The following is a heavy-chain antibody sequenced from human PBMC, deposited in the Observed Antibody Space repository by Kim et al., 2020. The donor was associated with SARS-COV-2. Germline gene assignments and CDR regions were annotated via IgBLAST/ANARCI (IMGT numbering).Heavy chain of an antibody. CDR1: GFTFSSYW. Sequence: GGSLRLSCATSGFTFSSYWMHWVRQAPGKGLVWVSRTNEDGSVTNYADSVKGRFTISRDNAEKTLYLQMNSLTADDTAMYFCARDVSGADDYWGQGTLVT. CDR2: TNEDGSVT. V-gene: IGHV3-74*01. CDR3: ARDVSGADDY. D-gene: IGHD3-10*01. J-gene: IGHJ4*02.